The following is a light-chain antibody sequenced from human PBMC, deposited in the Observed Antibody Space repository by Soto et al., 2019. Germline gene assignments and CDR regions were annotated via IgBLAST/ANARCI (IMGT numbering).Light chain of an antibody. CDR1: QGINNW. CDR3: QQAGGFALT. V-gene: IGKV1-12*01. J-gene: IGKJ4*01. CDR2: AAS. Sequence: DIELTQSPSSVSASVGDRATITCRASQGINNWLAWYQQKLGKAPKLLLYAASSLQSGVTSKFSGSGSGTDFTLSSNSLQPEYFAKCYRQQAGGFALTFGGGTKVEL.